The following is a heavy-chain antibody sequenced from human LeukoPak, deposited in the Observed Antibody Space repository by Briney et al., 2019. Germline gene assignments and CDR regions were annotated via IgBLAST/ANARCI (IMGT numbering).Heavy chain of an antibody. Sequence: SETLSLTCAVYGGSFSGYYWSWIRQPPGKGLEWIGRIYSSGSTNYNTSLKSRVTMSVDTSKNQFSLKLSSVTAADTAVYYCARDNEAAARAYDYWGQGTLVTVSS. J-gene: IGHJ4*02. CDR1: GGSFSGYY. CDR2: IYSSGST. V-gene: IGHV4-59*10. D-gene: IGHD6-13*01. CDR3: ARDNEAAARAYDY.